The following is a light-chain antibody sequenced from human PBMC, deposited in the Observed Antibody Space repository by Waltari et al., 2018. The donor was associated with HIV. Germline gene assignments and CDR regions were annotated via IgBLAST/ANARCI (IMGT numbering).Light chain of an antibody. J-gene: IGKJ4*01. CDR1: QSVTSSF. V-gene: IGKV3-20*01. Sequence: ELVLTQSPGTLSLSPGERATLSCRASQSVTSSFLSWYQQKPGQAPRLLIYGASSRATGIPDRFSGGGSGTDFTLTISRLEPEDFAVYYCQQYGSSPLTFGGGTKLYIK. CDR3: QQYGSSPLT. CDR2: GAS.